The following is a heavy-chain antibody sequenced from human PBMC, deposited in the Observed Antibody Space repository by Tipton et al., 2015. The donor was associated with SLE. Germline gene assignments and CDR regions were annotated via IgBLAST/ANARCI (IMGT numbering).Heavy chain of an antibody. CDR3: ARDFPYPGANCGGDCYSVFDI. CDR1: GFTFSSYG. Sequence: RLSCAASGFTFSSYGMHWVRQAPGKGLEWVAVIWYDGSNKYYADSVKGRFTISRDNSKNTLYLQMNSLRAEDTAVYYCARDFPYPGANCGGDCYSVFDIWGQGPMVPFSS. J-gene: IGHJ3*02. D-gene: IGHD2-21*01. CDR2: IWYDGSNK. V-gene: IGHV3-33*01.